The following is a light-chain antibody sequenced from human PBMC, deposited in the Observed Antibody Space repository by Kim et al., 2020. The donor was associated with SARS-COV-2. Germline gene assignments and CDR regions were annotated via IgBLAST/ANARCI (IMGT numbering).Light chain of an antibody. Sequence: QTVTISCTGSTTNSGAHYDVHWYQQIPGKAPILLIYGNPNRPSDVPDRFSGSQSGASASLAITGLQVGDEADYYCHSYDSRLAGFVFGSGTKVTAL. CDR2: GNP. CDR3: HSYDSRLAGFV. V-gene: IGLV1-40*03. CDR1: TTNSGAHYD. J-gene: IGLJ1*01.